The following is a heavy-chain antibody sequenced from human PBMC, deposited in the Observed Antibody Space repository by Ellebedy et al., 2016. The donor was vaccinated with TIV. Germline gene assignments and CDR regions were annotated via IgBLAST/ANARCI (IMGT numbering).Heavy chain of an antibody. CDR3: ARAPRETVTTWIDY. Sequence: GGSLRLXXAASGLTFSGYSMDWVRQAPGKGLEWVSSISSSSSYIYYADSVKGRFTISRDNAKNSLYLQMNSLRAEDTAVYYCARAPRETVTTWIDYWGQGTLVTVSS. J-gene: IGHJ4*02. CDR2: ISSSSSYI. CDR1: GLTFSGYS. D-gene: IGHD4-17*01. V-gene: IGHV3-21*01.